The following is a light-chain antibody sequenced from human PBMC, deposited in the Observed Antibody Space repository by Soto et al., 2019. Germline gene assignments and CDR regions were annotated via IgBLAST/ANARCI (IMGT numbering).Light chain of an antibody. CDR2: DTS. V-gene: IGKV3-15*01. CDR1: QSVTNN. J-gene: IGKJ1*01. Sequence: EIVMTQSPATLSVSPGERATLYCRASQSVTNNLAWYQQKPGQAPRLLIYDTSTRATGIPARFSGSGSGTEFTLTINSLQSADFAVYYCQQYNNWWTFGQGTKVDI. CDR3: QQYNNWWT.